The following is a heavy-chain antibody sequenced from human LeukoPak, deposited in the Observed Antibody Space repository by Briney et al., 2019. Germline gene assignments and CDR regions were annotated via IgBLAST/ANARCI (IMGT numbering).Heavy chain of an antibody. D-gene: IGHD6-13*01. CDR3: ARGEIAAASFDP. Sequence: KSSQTLSLTCTVSGGSISSGGYYWSWIRQHPGKGLEWIGYIYYSGSTYYNPSLKSRVTISVDTSKNQFSLKLSSVTAADTAVYYCARGEIAAASFDPWGQGTPVTVSS. CDR1: GGSISSGGYY. CDR2: IYYSGST. J-gene: IGHJ5*02. V-gene: IGHV4-31*03.